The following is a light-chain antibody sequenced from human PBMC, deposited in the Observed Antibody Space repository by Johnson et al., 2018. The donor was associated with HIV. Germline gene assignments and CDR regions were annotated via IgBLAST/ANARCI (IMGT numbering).Light chain of an antibody. CDR3: GTWDSSLSAGV. CDR2: ENN. V-gene: IGLV1-51*02. Sequence: QSVLMQPPSVSAAPGQKVTISCSGSSSNIGNNYVSWYQQLPGTAPKLLIYENNKRPSGIPDRFSGSTSGTSATLGITGLQTGDEADYYCGTWDSSLSAGVFGTGTKVTVL. J-gene: IGLJ1*01. CDR1: SSNIGNNY.